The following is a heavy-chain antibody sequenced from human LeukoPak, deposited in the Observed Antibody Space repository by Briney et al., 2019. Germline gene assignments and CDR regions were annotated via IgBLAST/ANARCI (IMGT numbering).Heavy chain of an antibody. J-gene: IGHJ4*02. V-gene: IGHV3-7*01. CDR1: EFTFSNYW. CDR3: ARELGGSGSY. Sequence: GGSLRLSCAVSEFTFSNYWMSWVRQAPGKGLEWVANIKQDGSVKYYVDSVKGRFTISRDDAKNSVYLQMNSLRAEDTAVYYCARELGGSGSYWGQGTLVTVSS. CDR2: IKQDGSVK. D-gene: IGHD3-10*01.